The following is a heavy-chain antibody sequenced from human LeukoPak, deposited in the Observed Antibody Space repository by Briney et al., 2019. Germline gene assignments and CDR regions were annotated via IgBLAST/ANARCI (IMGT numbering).Heavy chain of an antibody. CDR3: ARLPDGSGPPGY. V-gene: IGHV5-51*01. CDR2: IYPRDSDI. CDR1: GYSFTSYW. D-gene: IGHD3-10*01. J-gene: IGHJ4*02. Sequence: HGESLKISCKASGYSFTSYWIGWVRQMPGKGLEWMGIIYPRDSDIRYSPSFQGQVTISADKSINTAYLQWNSLKASDTAIYYCARLPDGSGPPGYWGQGTLVTVSS.